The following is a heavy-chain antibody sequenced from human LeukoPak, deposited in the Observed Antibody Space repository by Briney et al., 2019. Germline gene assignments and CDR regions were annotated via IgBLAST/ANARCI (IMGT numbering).Heavy chain of an antibody. CDR1: GGSISSSSYY. CDR3: ARTGFYDIFT. Sequence: SETLSLTCTVSGGSISSSSYYWGWIRQPPGKGLEWIGTVYYSGSTYYNPSLKSRVTISVDTSKNQFSLKLSSVTAADTAVYYCARTGFYDIFTWGQGTLVTVSS. CDR2: VYYSGST. J-gene: IGHJ5*02. D-gene: IGHD3-9*01. V-gene: IGHV4-39*07.